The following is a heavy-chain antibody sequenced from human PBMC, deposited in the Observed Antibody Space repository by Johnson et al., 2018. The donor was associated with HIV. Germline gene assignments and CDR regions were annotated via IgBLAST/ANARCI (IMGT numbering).Heavy chain of an antibody. CDR3: ARNWAAGIAAATMWWHAFDI. D-gene: IGHD6-13*01. J-gene: IGHJ3*02. V-gene: IGHV3-53*01. CDR1: GFTVSSNY. Sequence: VQLVESGGGLIQPGGSLRLSCAASGFTVSSNYMSWVRQAPGKGLEWVSVIYSGGSTYYADSVKGRFTISRDNSKNTLYLQMNSLRAEYTAVYYCARNWAAGIAAATMWWHAFDIWGQGTMLTVTS. CDR2: IYSGGST.